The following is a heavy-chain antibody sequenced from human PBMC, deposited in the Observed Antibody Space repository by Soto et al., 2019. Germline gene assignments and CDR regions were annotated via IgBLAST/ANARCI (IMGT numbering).Heavy chain of an antibody. V-gene: IGHV3-23*01. CDR1: GFSFNSYA. J-gene: IGHJ6*02. D-gene: IGHD3-10*01. Sequence: EVQLLESGEGLVQPGGSLRLSCETSGFSFNSYAMTWVRQAPGMGLEWVAVINYNSRATFHAQSVKGRFTISRDNSRNTVFLQMDSLSAEDTAVYYCVKQRGSGKTYYYNMDVWGLGTTVIVYS. CDR2: INYNSRAT. CDR3: VKQRGSGKTYYYNMDV.